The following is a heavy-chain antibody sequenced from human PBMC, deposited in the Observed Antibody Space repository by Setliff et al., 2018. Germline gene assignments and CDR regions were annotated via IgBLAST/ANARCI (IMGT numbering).Heavy chain of an antibody. J-gene: IGHJ4*02. CDR1: GASISSHA. Sequence: SETLSLTCNVSGASISSHAWSWIRQPPGKRLEYIGYLHTSGSTNYNPSLKSRVTMSLDTSKNQFSLSLTSVTAADTAMYFCARGINSVSWTPKYWGRGTLVTAPQ. CDR2: LHTSGST. CDR3: ARGINSVSWTPKY. V-gene: IGHV4-4*08. D-gene: IGHD6-13*01.